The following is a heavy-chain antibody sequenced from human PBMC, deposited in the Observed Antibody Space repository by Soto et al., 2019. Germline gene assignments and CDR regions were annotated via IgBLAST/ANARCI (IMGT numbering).Heavy chain of an antibody. CDR1: GGTFSSYA. V-gene: IGHV1-69*13. D-gene: IGHD3-9*01. CDR3: ARDRYDILTGLHDY. J-gene: IGHJ4*02. Sequence: ASVKVSCKASGGTFSSYAISWVRQAPGQGLEWMGGIIPIFGTANYAQKFQGRVTITADESTSTAYMELSSLRSEDTAVYYCARDRYDILTGLHDYWGQGTLVTVSS. CDR2: IIPIFGTA.